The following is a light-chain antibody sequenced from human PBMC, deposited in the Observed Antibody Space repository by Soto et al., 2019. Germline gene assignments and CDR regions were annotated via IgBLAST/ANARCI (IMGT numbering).Light chain of an antibody. CDR2: EVT. J-gene: IGLJ1*01. Sequence: QSVLTQPRSVSGSPGQSVTISCTGTSTDVGGYNLVSWYQQYPGKAPKLMLYEVTKRPSGVSNRFSGSKSGNTASLTISGLQPEDEADYYCCSYAGSSSSIFGTGTRSPS. V-gene: IGLV2-23*02. CDR3: CSYAGSSSSI. CDR1: STDVGGYNL.